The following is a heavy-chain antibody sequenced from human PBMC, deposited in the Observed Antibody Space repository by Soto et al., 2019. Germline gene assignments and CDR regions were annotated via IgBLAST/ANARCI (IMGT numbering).Heavy chain of an antibody. Sequence: PGGSLRLPXAASGFSFSNHGMQWVRQAPGKGLEWVAVISYDGNVKYYTDSVKGRFTISRDNSQSTLFLQMDSLRPEDAAVYYCAKDLKVSGGFHGSLNYYYGMDVWGQGTTVTVSS. J-gene: IGHJ6*02. CDR2: ISYDGNVK. D-gene: IGHD3-10*01. CDR1: GFSFSNHG. V-gene: IGHV3-30*18. CDR3: AKDLKVSGGFHGSLNYYYGMDV.